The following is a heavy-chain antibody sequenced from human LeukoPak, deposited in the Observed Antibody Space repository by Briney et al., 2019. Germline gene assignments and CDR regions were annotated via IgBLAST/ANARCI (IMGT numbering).Heavy chain of an antibody. CDR1: GGSISGHY. CDR2: IYYNGNT. J-gene: IGHJ3*02. Sequence: SETLSLTCTVSGGSISGHYWSWLRLPPGKGLEWLGYIYYNGNTYYHPSLKSRLTISLNTSKNQFSLNLSSVTAADTAVYFCATDSSGYTEAFDIWGQGTMVAVSS. CDR3: ATDSSGYTEAFDI. V-gene: IGHV4-59*11. D-gene: IGHD3-22*01.